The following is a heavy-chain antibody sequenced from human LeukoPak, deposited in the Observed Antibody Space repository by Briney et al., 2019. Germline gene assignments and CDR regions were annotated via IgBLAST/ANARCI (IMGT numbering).Heavy chain of an antibody. Sequence: SETLSLTCTVSGGSISSYYWSWIRQPPGKGLEWIGYIYYSGSTNYNPSLKSRVTISVDTSKNQFSLKLSSVTAADTAVYYCAREVFTRTRRIVGATRYMDVWGKGTTVTISS. V-gene: IGHV4-59*01. J-gene: IGHJ6*03. D-gene: IGHD1-26*01. CDR2: IYYSGST. CDR3: AREVFTRTRRIVGATRYMDV. CDR1: GGSISSYY.